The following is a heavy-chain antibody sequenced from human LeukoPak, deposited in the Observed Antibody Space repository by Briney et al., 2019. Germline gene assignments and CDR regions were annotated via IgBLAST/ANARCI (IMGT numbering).Heavy chain of an antibody. D-gene: IGHD3-16*01. J-gene: IGHJ4*02. V-gene: IGHV1-2*06. Sequence: GASVKVSCKASGYTFTGYYMHWVRQAPGQGLEWMGRINPNSGGTNYAQKFQGRVTMTRDTSISTAYMELSRLRSDDTAVYYYARLGRGLRLGELNTDYWGQGTLVTVSS. CDR3: ARLGRGLRLGELNTDY. CDR1: GYTFTGYY. CDR2: INPNSGGT.